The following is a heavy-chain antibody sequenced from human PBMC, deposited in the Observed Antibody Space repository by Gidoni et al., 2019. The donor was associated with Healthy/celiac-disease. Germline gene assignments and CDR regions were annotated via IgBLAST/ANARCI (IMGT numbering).Heavy chain of an antibody. CDR3: AKDRAYGDYVEAGVDY. CDR1: GFTFSHYG. J-gene: IGHJ4*02. V-gene: IGHV3-30*18. D-gene: IGHD4-17*01. Sequence: QVQLVESGGGVVQPGRSLRLSCAASGFTFSHYGMHWVRQAPGKGLEWVAIISYDGSDKDYADSVKGRFTISRDNSKNTLYLQMNSLRAEDTAVYYCAKDRAYGDYVEAGVDYWGQGTLVTVSS. CDR2: ISYDGSDK.